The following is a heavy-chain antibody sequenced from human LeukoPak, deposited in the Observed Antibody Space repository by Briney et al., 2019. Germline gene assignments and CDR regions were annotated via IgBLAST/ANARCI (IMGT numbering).Heavy chain of an antibody. D-gene: IGHD3-10*01. J-gene: IGHJ4*02. Sequence: GGSLRLSCAASGFTFSSYAMHWVRQAPGKGLEWVSAISGSGGSTYYADSVTGRFTISRDNSKNTLYLQMNSLRAEDTAVYYCAKYAAPTMVIGDIDYWGQGTLVTVSS. CDR1: GFTFSSYA. CDR2: ISGSGGST. V-gene: IGHV3-23*01. CDR3: AKYAAPTMVIGDIDY.